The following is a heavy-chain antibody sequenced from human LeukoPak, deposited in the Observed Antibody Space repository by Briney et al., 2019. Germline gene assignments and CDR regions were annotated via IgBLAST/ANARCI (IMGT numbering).Heavy chain of an antibody. CDR3: ARGSIAVAGTQVYWFDP. D-gene: IGHD6-19*01. V-gene: IGHV4-34*01. Sequence: PSETLSLTCAVYGGSFSGYYWSWIRQPPGKGLEWIGEINHSGSTNYNPSLKSRVTISVDTSKNQFSLKLSSVTAADTAVYYCARGSIAVAGTQVYWFDPWGQGTLVTVSS. CDR1: GGSFSGYY. J-gene: IGHJ5*02. CDR2: INHSGST.